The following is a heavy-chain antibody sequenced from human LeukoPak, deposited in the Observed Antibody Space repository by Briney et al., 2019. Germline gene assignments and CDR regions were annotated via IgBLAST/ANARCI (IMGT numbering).Heavy chain of an antibody. D-gene: IGHD6-13*01. CDR2: ISSSSYI. V-gene: IGHV3-21*01. CDR3: ARLLYSSSWYLDY. J-gene: IGHJ4*02. Sequence: GGSLRLSCAASGFTFSSYSMNWVRQAPGKGLEWVSSISSSSYIYYADSVKGRFTISRDNAKNSLYLQMNSLRAEDTAVYYCARLLYSSSWYLDYWGQGTLVTVSS. CDR1: GFTFSSYS.